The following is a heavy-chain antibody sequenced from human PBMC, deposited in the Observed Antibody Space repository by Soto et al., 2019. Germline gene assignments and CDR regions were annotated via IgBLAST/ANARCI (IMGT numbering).Heavy chain of an antibody. CDR1: GFTFSSYG. D-gene: IGHD3-10*01. J-gene: IGHJ4*02. Sequence: GGSLRLSCAASGFTFSSYGMHWVRQAPGKGLEWVAVISYDGSNKYYADSVKGRFTISRDNSKNTLYLQMNSLRAEDTAVYYCAAGPYGHPYWGQGTLVTVSS. CDR2: ISYDGSNK. V-gene: IGHV3-30*03. CDR3: AAGPYGHPY.